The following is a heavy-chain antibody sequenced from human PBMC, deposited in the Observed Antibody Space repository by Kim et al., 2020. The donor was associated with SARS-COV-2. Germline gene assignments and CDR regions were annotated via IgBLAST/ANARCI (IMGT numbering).Heavy chain of an antibody. J-gene: IGHJ6*02. D-gene: IGHD3-16*01. Sequence: YADSVKGRFTIYRDNAKNSLYLKMKSLRGEDTAVYYCASSTFNYYYYRMDVWGHGTTVTVSS. V-gene: IGHV3-9*01. CDR3: ASSTFNYYYYRMDV.